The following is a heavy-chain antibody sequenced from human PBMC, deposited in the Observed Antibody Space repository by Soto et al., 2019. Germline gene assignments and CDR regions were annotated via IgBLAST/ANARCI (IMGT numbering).Heavy chain of an antibody. CDR3: ARTNPAAGNDY. D-gene: IGHD6-13*01. CDR1: GGSISSGGYY. J-gene: IGHJ4*02. Sequence: PSETLSLTCTVSGGSISSGGYYWSWIRQHPGKGLEWIGYIYYSGSTYYNPSLKSRVTISVDTSKNQFSLKLSSVTAADTAVYYCARTNPAAGNDYWGQGTLVTVSS. V-gene: IGHV4-31*03. CDR2: IYYSGST.